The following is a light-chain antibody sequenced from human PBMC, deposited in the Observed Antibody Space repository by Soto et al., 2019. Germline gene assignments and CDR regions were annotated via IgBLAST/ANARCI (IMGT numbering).Light chain of an antibody. CDR3: QQYSNWPPRT. CDR1: QSVSTN. V-gene: IGKV3D-15*01. Sequence: IVMTQSPATLSVSPGQRATLSCRASQSVSTNLAWYQQKPGQAPRLLIYGASTRATGIPARFSGSGSGTEFALTICGLQSDDFAVYYCQQYSNWPPRTFGQGTRVDFK. CDR2: GAS. J-gene: IGKJ1*01.